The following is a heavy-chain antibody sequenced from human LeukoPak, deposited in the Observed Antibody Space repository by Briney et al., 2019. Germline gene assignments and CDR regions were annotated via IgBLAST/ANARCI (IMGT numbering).Heavy chain of an antibody. V-gene: IGHV4-61*01. CDR2: IYYSGST. CDR3: ARLVVPAAMGGFDY. CDR1: GGSVSSGSYY. J-gene: IGHJ4*02. D-gene: IGHD2-2*01. Sequence: SETLSLTCTVSGGSVSSGSYYWSWIRQSPGRGLEWIGFIYYSGSTNYNPSLKSRVTISVDTSKNQFSLKLSSVTAADTAVYYCARLVVPAAMGGFDYWGQGTLVTVSS.